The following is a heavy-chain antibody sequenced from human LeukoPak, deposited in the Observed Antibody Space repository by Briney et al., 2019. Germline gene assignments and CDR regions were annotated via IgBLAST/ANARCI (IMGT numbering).Heavy chain of an antibody. CDR2: IYTSGTT. D-gene: IGHD3-10*01. CDR3: ARFITMVRGVIIKRYYFDY. J-gene: IGHJ4*02. CDR1: GGSISSYY. Sequence: SETLSLTCTVSGGSISSYYWSWIRQPAGKGLEWIGRIYTSGTTNYNPSLKSRVTISVDTSKNQFSLKLSSVTAADTAVYYCARFITMVRGVIIKRYYFDYWGQGTLVTVSS. V-gene: IGHV4-4*07.